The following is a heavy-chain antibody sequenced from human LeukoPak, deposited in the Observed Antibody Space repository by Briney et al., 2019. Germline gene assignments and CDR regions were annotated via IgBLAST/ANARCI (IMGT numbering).Heavy chain of an antibody. CDR3: ARASTLYDFLDY. D-gene: IGHD3-3*01. V-gene: IGHV4-61*02. J-gene: IGHJ4*02. CDR2: IYTSGST. CDR1: GGSISSGSYS. Sequence: SETLSLTCTVSGGSISSGSYSWNWIRQPAGKGLEWIGRIYTSGSTNYNPSLKSRLTISVDTSKNQFSLKLSSVTAADTAVYYCARASTLYDFLDYWGQGTLVTVSS.